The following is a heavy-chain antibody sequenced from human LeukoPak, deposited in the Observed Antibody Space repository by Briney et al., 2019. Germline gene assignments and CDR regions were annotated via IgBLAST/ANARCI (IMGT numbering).Heavy chain of an antibody. CDR2: TSAGGSGT. CDR1: GFSFSSYA. CDR3: AKDGRDSSGWYRNYYDC. D-gene: IGHD6-19*01. J-gene: IGHJ4*02. V-gene: IGHV3-23*01. Sequence: GGSLRLSCAASGFSFSSYAMSWVRQAPGKGLEWVSVTSAGGSGTYYADSVKGRFTISRDNSKNTLYLQMNSLRAEDTAVYYCAKDGRDSSGWYRNYYDCWGQGTLVTVSS.